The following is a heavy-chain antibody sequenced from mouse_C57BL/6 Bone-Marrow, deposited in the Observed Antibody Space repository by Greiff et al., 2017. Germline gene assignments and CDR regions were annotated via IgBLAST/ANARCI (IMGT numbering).Heavy chain of an antibody. Sequence: QVQLQQPGAELVKPGASVKLSCKASGYTFTSYWMHWVKQRPGQGLEWIGMIHPNSGSTNYNEKFKSQATLTVDKSSSTAYMQLSSLTSEDSAVYYWARWGGAWFAYWGQGTLVTVSA. J-gene: IGHJ3*01. CDR2: IHPNSGST. CDR1: GYTFTSYW. V-gene: IGHV1-64*01. CDR3: ARWGGAWFAY.